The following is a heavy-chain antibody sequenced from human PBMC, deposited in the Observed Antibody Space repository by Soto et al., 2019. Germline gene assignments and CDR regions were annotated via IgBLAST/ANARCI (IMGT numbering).Heavy chain of an antibody. Sequence: PSETLSLTCAVYDGSFSAYYWSWVRQPPGKGLEWIGEIDLRGSADYNPSLKSRVTTSMDTSKKQFSLKLSSVTAADTAVYYCVRGLHAERLKNWGQGTLVTVS. V-gene: IGHV4-34*01. CDR3: VRGLHAERLKN. J-gene: IGHJ4*02. CDR2: IDLRGSA. CDR1: DGSFSAYY. D-gene: IGHD2-21*02.